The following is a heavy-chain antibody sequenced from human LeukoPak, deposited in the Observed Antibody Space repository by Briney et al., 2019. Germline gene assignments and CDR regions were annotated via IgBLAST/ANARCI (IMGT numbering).Heavy chain of an antibody. D-gene: IGHD6-19*01. V-gene: IGHV1-2*02. J-gene: IGHJ4*02. CDR3: ARVFSGWYPFLFDY. CDR2: INPNSGGT. Sequence: ASVKVSCKASGYTFTGHYMHWVRQAPGQGLERMGWINPNSGGTNYAQKFQGRVTMTRDTSISTAYMELSRLRSDDTAVYYCARVFSGWYPFLFDYWGQGTLVTVSS. CDR1: GYTFTGHY.